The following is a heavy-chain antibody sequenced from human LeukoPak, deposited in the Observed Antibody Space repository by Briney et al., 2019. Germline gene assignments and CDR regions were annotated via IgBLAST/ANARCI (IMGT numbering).Heavy chain of an antibody. CDR1: GGSISSSDW. Sequence: PSRTLSLTCAVSGGSISSSDWWTWVRQPPGEGLEWIGEINHSGSTNYNPSLKSRVTISVDTSKNQFSLKLSSVTAADTAVYYCARGYCSGGSCYSWFDPWGQGTLVTVSS. D-gene: IGHD2-15*01. J-gene: IGHJ5*02. CDR2: INHSGST. V-gene: IGHV4-4*02. CDR3: ARGYCSGGSCYSWFDP.